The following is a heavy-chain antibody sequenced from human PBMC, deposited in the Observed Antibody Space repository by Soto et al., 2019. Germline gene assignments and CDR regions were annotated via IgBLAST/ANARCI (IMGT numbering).Heavy chain of an antibody. Sequence: ASVKVSCKASGYTFTGYYMHWVRQAPGQGLEWMGWINPNSGGTNYAQKFQGRVTMTRDTSISTAYMELSRLRSDDTAVYYCARTRVGDYYAFDIWGQGTMVTVSS. CDR3: ARTRVGDYYAFDI. V-gene: IGHV1-2*02. D-gene: IGHD3-16*01. J-gene: IGHJ3*02. CDR1: GYTFTGYY. CDR2: INPNSGGT.